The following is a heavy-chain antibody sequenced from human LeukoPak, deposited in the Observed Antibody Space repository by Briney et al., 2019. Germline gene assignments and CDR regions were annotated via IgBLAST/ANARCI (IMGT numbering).Heavy chain of an antibody. CDR1: AVTFSCYY. V-gene: IGHV4-34*01. CDR3: ARTSSKGQWLGTDY. Sequence: PSETLSLTCAVYAVTFSCYYWSWIRQPPGKGLEWIGEINHSGSTNYNPSLKSRVTISVDTSKNQFSLKLSSVTAADTAVYYCARTSSKGQWLGTDYWGQGTLVTVSS. D-gene: IGHD6-19*01. J-gene: IGHJ4*02. CDR2: INHSGST.